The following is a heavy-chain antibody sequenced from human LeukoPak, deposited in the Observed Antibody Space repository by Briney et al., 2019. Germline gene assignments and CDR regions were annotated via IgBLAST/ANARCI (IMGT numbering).Heavy chain of an antibody. V-gene: IGHV4-39*01. CDR2: IYYSGST. D-gene: IGHD1-26*01. Sequence: SETLSLTCTVSGGSISSSSYYWGWIRQPPGKGLEWIGSIYYSGSTYYNPALKSRITISVDTDKNEFSLKLSSVTAADTAVYYCARLGLLGQELLHSYNWFDPWGQGTLVTVSS. J-gene: IGHJ5*02. CDR3: ARLGLLGQELLHSYNWFDP. CDR1: GGSISSSSYY.